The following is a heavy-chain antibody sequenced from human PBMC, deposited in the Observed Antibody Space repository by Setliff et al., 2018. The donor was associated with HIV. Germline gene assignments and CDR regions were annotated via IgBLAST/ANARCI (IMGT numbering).Heavy chain of an antibody. J-gene: IGHJ4*02. Sequence: GGSLRLSCAASGLTFSNYWMNWVRQAPGRGLEWVANIKQDGSEEYYVDSMKGRFTISRDNAKNSLFLQANSLRAEDTAVYYCARVYPRLRSYYFDYWGQGTLVTVSS. CDR1: GLTFSNYW. CDR2: IKQDGSEE. D-gene: IGHD3-16*01. V-gene: IGHV3-7*03. CDR3: ARVYPRLRSYYFDY.